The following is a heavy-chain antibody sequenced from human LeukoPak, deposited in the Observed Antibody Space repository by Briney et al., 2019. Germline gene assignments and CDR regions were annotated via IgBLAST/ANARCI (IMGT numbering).Heavy chain of an antibody. CDR1: GDSISSHNAA. V-gene: IGHV6-1*01. D-gene: IGHD2-21*02. CDR2: TYYRSKWYN. J-gene: IGHJ6*03. Sequence: SQTLSHTCAISGDSISSHNAARNWIRQSPSRGLEWLGRTYYRSKWYNDYAVCVKSRITINPDTSKNQFYLQLNAVTPEDTAVYYCARDGDGESNYYYYMDVWGKGTTVTVSS. CDR3: ARDGDGESNYYYYMDV.